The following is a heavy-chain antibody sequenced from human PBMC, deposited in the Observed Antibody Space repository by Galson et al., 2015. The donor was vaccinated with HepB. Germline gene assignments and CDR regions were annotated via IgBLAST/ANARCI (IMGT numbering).Heavy chain of an antibody. V-gene: IGHV7-4-1*02. D-gene: IGHD1-14*01. CDR3: ARVITNSGSQGWFDP. CDR1: GYSFNKFA. Sequence: SVKVSCKASGYSFNKFALNWVRQAPGQGLEWMGWINTNTGNPTYAQAFTGRFVISLDTSVRTTYLQINSLKVEDTAVYYCARVITNSGSQGWFDPWGQGTLVTVSS. J-gene: IGHJ5*02. CDR2: INTNTGNP.